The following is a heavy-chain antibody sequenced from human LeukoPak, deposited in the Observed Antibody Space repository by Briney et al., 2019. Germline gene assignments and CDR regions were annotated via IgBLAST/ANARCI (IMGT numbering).Heavy chain of an antibody. V-gene: IGHV3-11*03. Sequence: GGSLRLSCTASGFTFSDYYMSWIRQAPGKGLEWVSYISSSSSYTNYADSVKGRFTISRDNSKNTLYLQMNSLRADDTAVYYCAKQWSAGTDEVYYWGQGTLVTVSS. J-gene: IGHJ4*02. CDR2: ISSSSSYT. CDR1: GFTFSDYY. CDR3: AKQWSAGTDEVYY. D-gene: IGHD6-19*01.